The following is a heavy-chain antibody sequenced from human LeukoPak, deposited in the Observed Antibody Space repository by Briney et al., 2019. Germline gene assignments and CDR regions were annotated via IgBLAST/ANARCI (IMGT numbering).Heavy chain of an antibody. J-gene: IGHJ6*03. V-gene: IGHV4-4*02. CDR3: AREPGIAAAGTGKYYYYYMDV. Sequence: SETLSLTCAVSGGSISSSNWWSWVRQPPGKGLEWIGEIYHSGSTNYNPSLKSRVTISVDKSKNQFSLKLSSVTAADTAVYYCAREPGIAAAGTGKYYYYYMDVWGKGTTVTVSS. CDR2: IYHSGST. CDR1: GGSISSSNW. D-gene: IGHD6-13*01.